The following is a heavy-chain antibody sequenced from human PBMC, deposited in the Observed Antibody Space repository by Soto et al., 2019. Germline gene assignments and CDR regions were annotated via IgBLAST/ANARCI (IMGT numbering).Heavy chain of an antibody. Sequence: EVQLLESGGGLEQPGGSLRLSCAASGFTFSSYAMSWVRQAPGKGLEWVSAISGSGGSTFYADSVKGRFTISRDNSKNTLYLQMSSRSAEDTAVYYCAKGLVTMIAMVALDYRGQGTLVTVSS. V-gene: IGHV3-23*01. CDR2: ISGSGGST. D-gene: IGHD3-22*01. CDR1: GFTFSSYA. J-gene: IGHJ4*02. CDR3: AKGLVTMIAMVALDY.